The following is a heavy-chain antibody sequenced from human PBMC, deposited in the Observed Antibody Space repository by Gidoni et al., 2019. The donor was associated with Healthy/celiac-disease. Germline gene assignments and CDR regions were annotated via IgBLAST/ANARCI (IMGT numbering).Heavy chain of an antibody. CDR2: IYHGRST. CDR3: ARVLWFGELRTRGMDV. Sequence: QLQLQESGPGPVKPSGTLSLTCAGSGCSISSSNWWSWGRQPPGKGLEWIGEIYHGRSTNYNPSLKSRVTISVDKSKNQFSLKLSSVTAADTAVYYCARVLWFGELRTRGMDVWGQGTTITVSS. D-gene: IGHD3-10*01. CDR1: GCSISSSNW. V-gene: IGHV4-4*02. J-gene: IGHJ6*02.